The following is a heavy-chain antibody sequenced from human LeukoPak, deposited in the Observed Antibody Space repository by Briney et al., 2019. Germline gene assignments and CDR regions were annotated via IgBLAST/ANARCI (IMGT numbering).Heavy chain of an antibody. Sequence: GGSLRLSCAASGFTFDDYAMHWVRQAPGKGLEWVSGISWNSGSIGYADSVKGRFTISRDNAENSLYLQMNSLRAEDTAVYYCARSLDYGDHVSPRGYFDLWGRGTLVTVSS. D-gene: IGHD4-17*01. CDR3: ARSLDYGDHVSPRGYFDL. J-gene: IGHJ2*01. CDR2: ISWNSGSI. V-gene: IGHV3-9*01. CDR1: GFTFDDYA.